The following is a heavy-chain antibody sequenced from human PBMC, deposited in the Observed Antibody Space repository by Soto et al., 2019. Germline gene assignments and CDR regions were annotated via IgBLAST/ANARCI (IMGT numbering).Heavy chain of an antibody. V-gene: IGHV1-69*02. CDR2: IIPILGIA. Sequence: QVQLVQSGAEVKKPGSSVKVSCKASGGTFSSYTISWVRQAPGQGLEWMGRIIPILGIANYAQKFQGRVTITADKSTSTAYMELSRLRSEDTAVYYCATSLGCSSTSCYGGYYYYMDVWGKGTTVTVSS. D-gene: IGHD2-2*01. CDR3: ATSLGCSSTSCYGGYYYYMDV. CDR1: GGTFSSYT. J-gene: IGHJ6*03.